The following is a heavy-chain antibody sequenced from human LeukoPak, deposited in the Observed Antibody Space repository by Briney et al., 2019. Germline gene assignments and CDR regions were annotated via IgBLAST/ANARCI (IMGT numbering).Heavy chain of an antibody. CDR3: ARVGGGAYFYGMDV. J-gene: IGHJ6*02. CDR2: IDYSGST. V-gene: IGHV4-59*08. Sequence: SEILSLTCTVSGGSISSYYWSWIRQPPGKGLEWIGYIDYSGSTNYNPSLKSRVTISVDTSKNQFSLKLSSVTAADTAVYYCARVGGGAYFYGMDVWGQGTTVSVCS. D-gene: IGHD3-16*01. CDR1: GGSISSYY.